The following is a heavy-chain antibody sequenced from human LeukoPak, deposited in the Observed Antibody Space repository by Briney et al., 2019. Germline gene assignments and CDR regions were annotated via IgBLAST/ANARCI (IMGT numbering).Heavy chain of an antibody. CDR3: ASDREYYYGSGSFVY. V-gene: IGHV3-7*04. Sequence: GGSLRLSCAASGFTFSSYWMSWVRQAPGKGLEWVANIKQDGSEKYYVDSVKGRFTISRDNAKNSLYLQMNSLRAEDTAVYYCASDREYYYGSGSFVYRGQGTLVTVSS. D-gene: IGHD3-10*01. CDR1: GFTFSSYW. CDR2: IKQDGSEK. J-gene: IGHJ4*02.